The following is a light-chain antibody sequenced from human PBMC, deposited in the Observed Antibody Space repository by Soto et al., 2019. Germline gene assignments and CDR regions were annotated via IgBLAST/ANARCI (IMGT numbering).Light chain of an antibody. J-gene: IGLJ3*02. Sequence: SALAQPPSSSGSPGQSVTISCTGTSSDVGAYKYVSWYQQYPGKAPKLMIYEVTKRPCGVPARFSGSKSGNTASLTISGLQAEDEADYSCTSSLDNGIWVFGGGTKLTLL. CDR1: SSDVGAYKY. CDR3: TSSLDNGIWV. CDR2: EVT. V-gene: IGLV2-8*01.